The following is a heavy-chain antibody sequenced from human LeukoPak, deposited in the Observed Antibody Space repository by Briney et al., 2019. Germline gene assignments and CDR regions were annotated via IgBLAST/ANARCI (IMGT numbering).Heavy chain of an antibody. V-gene: IGHV3-48*01. CDR3: AGMSSPVTIPFDH. J-gene: IGHJ4*02. Sequence: PGGSLRLSCAASGFTFSSYSMNWVRQAPGKGLEWVSYISGSSDSIYYADSVKGRFTISRDNAKSSLYLQMNSLRAEDTAMYFCAGMSSPVTIPFDHWGQGTLVTVSS. D-gene: IGHD4-11*01. CDR1: GFTFSSYS. CDR2: ISGSSDSI.